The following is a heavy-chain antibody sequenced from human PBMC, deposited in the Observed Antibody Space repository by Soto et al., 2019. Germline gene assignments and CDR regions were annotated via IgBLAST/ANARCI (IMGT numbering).Heavy chain of an antibody. J-gene: IGHJ6*02. V-gene: IGHV3-33*01. CDR1: GFTFSSYG. D-gene: IGHD6-13*01. CDR2: IWYDGSNK. CDR3: ARDISSSWYYYYYGMDV. Sequence: GGSLRLSXAASGFTFSSYGMHWVRQAPGKGLEWVAVIWYDGSNKYYADSVKGRFTISRDNSKNTLYLQMNSLRAEDTAVYYCARDISSSWYYYYYGMDVWGQGTTVTVSS.